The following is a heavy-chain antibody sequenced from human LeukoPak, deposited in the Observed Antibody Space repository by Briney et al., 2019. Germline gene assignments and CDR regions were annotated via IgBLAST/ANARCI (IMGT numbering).Heavy chain of an antibody. D-gene: IGHD6-13*01. Sequence: GASVKVSCKASGGTFSSYAISWVRQAPGQGLEWMGGIIPTFGTANYAQKFQGRVTITADESTSTAYMELSSLRSEDTAVYYCASTGYSSSWYPPFYYYYYMDVWGKGTTVTVSS. CDR3: ASTGYSSSWYPPFYYYYYMDV. CDR2: IIPTFGTA. J-gene: IGHJ6*03. CDR1: GGTFSSYA. V-gene: IGHV1-69*13.